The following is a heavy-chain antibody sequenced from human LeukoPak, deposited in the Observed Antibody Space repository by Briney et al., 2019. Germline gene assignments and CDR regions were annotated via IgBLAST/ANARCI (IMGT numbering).Heavy chain of an antibody. CDR2: IYTSGST. J-gene: IGHJ4*02. D-gene: IGHD6-25*01. CDR1: GCSINSYY. V-gene: IGHV4-4*07. Sequence: SETLSLTCTVSGCSINSYYWNWIRQPAGKGLEWIGRIYTSGSTNYNPSLKSRVTMSVDTSKNQFSLRLNSVTAADTAVYYCARGAANSVQDYWGQGILVTVSS. CDR3: ARGAANSVQDY.